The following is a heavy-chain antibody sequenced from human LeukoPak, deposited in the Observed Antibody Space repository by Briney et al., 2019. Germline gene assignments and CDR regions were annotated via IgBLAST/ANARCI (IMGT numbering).Heavy chain of an antibody. CDR3: AKEWVNECSTSCYDWFDP. CDR2: ISGSGGST. Sequence: SGGSLRLSCAASGFTFSSYAMSWVRQAPGKGLEWVSAISGSGGSTYYADSVKGRFTISRDNSKNTLYLQMNSLRAEDTAVYYCAKEWVNECSTSCYDWFDPWGQGTLVTVSS. CDR1: GFTFSSYA. J-gene: IGHJ5*02. D-gene: IGHD2-2*01. V-gene: IGHV3-23*01.